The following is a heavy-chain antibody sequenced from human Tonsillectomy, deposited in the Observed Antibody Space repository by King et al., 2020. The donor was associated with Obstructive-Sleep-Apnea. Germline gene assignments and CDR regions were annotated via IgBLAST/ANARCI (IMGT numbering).Heavy chain of an antibody. CDR2: LSWIRNSI. Sequence: VQLVESGGRLVQPGRSLRLSCAASGFTFGDYAMHWVRQRPGKVLEWVSGLSWIRNSIAFADSVKGRFTISRDNAKNSLYLEMDSLTPEDTALYYCARGTVGQQLDWYFDLWGRGTLVTVSS. V-gene: IGHV3-9*01. CDR3: ARGTVGQQLDWYFDL. J-gene: IGHJ2*01. D-gene: IGHD6-13*01. CDR1: GFTFGDYA.